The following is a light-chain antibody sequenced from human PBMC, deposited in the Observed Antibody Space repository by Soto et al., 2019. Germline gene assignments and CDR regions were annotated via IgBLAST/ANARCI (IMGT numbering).Light chain of an antibody. CDR3: QQYNSYSGT. Sequence: DIQMTQSPSTLSASVGDRVTITCRASQSISSWLAWYQQKPGKAPKLLIYDASSLESRVPSRFSGSGSGTEFPLTISSLQPDDFATYYCQQYNSYSGTFGQGTKVEIQ. CDR2: DAS. J-gene: IGKJ1*01. V-gene: IGKV1-5*01. CDR1: QSISSW.